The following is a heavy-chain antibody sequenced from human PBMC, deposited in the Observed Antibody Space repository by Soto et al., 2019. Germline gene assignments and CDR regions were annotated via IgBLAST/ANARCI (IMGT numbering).Heavy chain of an antibody. CDR3: ASLGYCSGGSCPTDGNDY. Sequence: PSETLSLTCAVSGGSISSGGYSWSWIRQPPGKGLEWIGYIYHSGSTYYNPSLKSRVTISVDRSKNQFSLKLSSVTAADTAVYYCASLGYCSGGSCPTDGNDYWGQGTLVTVSS. J-gene: IGHJ4*02. CDR1: GGSISSGGYS. D-gene: IGHD2-15*01. V-gene: IGHV4-30-2*01. CDR2: IYHSGST.